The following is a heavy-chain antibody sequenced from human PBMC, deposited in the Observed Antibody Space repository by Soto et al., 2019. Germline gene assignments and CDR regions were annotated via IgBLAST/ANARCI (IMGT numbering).Heavy chain of an antibody. V-gene: IGHV3-11*05. CDR3: ASRWSDEDY. CDR2: LSPNSDHT. CDR1: GFIFKDYY. J-gene: IGHJ4*02. Sequence: QVQLVESGGGLVKPGGSLRLSCAVSGFIFKDYYMTWIRQAPGKGLEWLSDLSPNSDHTNIADSIKGRFTISRDNAKNSLFLQMDSLRVEDTAVTYCASRWSDEDYWGQGTLVSVSS. D-gene: IGHD1-26*01.